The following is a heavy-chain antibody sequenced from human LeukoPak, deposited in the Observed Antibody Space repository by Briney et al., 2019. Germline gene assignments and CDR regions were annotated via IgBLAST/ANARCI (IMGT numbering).Heavy chain of an antibody. CDR1: GITFWSYA. D-gene: IGHD3-3*01. CDR2: ISNDGNKK. J-gene: IGHJ6*02. Sequence: GTSLRLSCAASGITFWSYAMHWVRQSPDKGLETVAVISNDGNKKYYADSVKGRFTISRDNSKNTLYLQMNSLRAEDTAVYYCAREAYDFWSGFYYYYGMDVWGQGTTVTVSS. CDR3: AREAYDFWSGFYYYYGMDV. V-gene: IGHV3-30*03.